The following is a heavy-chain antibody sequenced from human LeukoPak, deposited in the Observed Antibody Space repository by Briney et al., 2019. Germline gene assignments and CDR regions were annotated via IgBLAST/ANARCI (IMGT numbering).Heavy chain of an antibody. J-gene: IGHJ1*01. CDR2: IYYSGST. Sequence: SETLSLTCTVSGGSISSYYWSWIRQPPGKGLEWIGYIYYSGSTNYNPSLKSRVTISIDTSKNQFSLKLSSVTAADTAVYYCARGGLRFLEWLSRTEYFQHWGQGTLVTVSS. V-gene: IGHV4-59*08. CDR3: ARGGLRFLEWLSRTEYFQH. CDR1: GGSISSYY. D-gene: IGHD3-3*01.